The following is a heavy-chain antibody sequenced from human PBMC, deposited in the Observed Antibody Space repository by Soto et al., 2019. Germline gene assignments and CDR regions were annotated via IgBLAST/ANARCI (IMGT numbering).Heavy chain of an antibody. D-gene: IGHD6-6*01. CDR1: GYSFTSYW. V-gene: IGHV5-51*01. CDR3: ARSATSSSPQYNWFDP. Sequence: GESLKISCKGSGYSFTSYWIVWVRQMPGKGLEWMGIIYPGDSDTRYSPSFQGQVTISADKSISTAYLQWSSLKASDTAMYYCARSATSSSPQYNWFDPWGQGTLVTVSS. CDR2: IYPGDSDT. J-gene: IGHJ5*02.